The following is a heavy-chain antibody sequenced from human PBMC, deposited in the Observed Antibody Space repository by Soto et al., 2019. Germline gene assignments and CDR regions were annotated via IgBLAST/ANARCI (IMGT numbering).Heavy chain of an antibody. D-gene: IGHD1-26*01. CDR2: IRAKSNKYAT. CDR3: NSGSYYSSI. J-gene: IGHJ4*02. V-gene: IGHV3-73*01. Sequence: GGSLRLSCAASGFSFSGSAIHWVRQASGKELEWVGRIRAKSNKYATLYAESLKGRFTISRDDSQNTAYLEMNSLKTEDTAVYYCNSGSYYSSIWGQGTLVTVSS. CDR1: GFSFSGSA.